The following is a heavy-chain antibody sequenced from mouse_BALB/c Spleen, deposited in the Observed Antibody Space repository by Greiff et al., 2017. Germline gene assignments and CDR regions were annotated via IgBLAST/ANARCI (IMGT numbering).Heavy chain of an antibody. CDR3: ARSSLTGTSYYFDY. CDR1: GYSFTSYY. Sequence: VKLMESGPELVKPGASVKISCKASGYSFTSYYIHWVKQRPGQGLEWIGWIFPGSGNTKYNEKFKGKATLTADTSSSTAYMQLSSLTSEDSAVYFCARSSLTGTSYYFDYWGQGTTLTVSS. J-gene: IGHJ2*01. D-gene: IGHD4-1*01. CDR2: IFPGSGNT. V-gene: IGHV1-66*01.